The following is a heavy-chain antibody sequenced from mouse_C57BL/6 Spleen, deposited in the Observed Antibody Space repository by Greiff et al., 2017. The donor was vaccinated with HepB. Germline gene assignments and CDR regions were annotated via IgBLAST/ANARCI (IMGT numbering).Heavy chain of an antibody. V-gene: IGHV1-77*01. J-gene: IGHJ4*01. D-gene: IGHD1-1*01. CDR2: IGPGSGST. CDR1: GYTFTDYY. CDR3: AVTTVFPYAMDY. Sequence: VQLQQSGAELVKPGASVKISCKASGYTFTDYYINWVKQRPGQGLEWIGKIGPGSGSTYYNEKFKGKATLTADKSSSTAYIQLSSLTSEGSAVYFCAVTTVFPYAMDYWGQGTSVTVSS.